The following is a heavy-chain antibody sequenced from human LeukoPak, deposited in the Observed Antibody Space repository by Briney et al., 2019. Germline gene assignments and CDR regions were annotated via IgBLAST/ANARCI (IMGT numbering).Heavy chain of an antibody. CDR2: IYHSGST. CDR3: ARRIQLWLQVEDY. V-gene: IGHV4-38-2*01. Sequence: SETLSLTCAISGYSISSGYYWGWIRQPPGKGLEWIGSIYHSGSTYYNPSLKSRVTISVDTSKNQFSLKLSSVTAADTAVYYCARRIQLWLQVEDYWGQGTLVTVSS. J-gene: IGHJ4*02. D-gene: IGHD5-18*01. CDR1: GYSISSGYY.